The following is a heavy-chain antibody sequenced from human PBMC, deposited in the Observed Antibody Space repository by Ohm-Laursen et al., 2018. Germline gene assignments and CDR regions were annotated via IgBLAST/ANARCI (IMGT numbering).Heavy chain of an antibody. J-gene: IGHJ4*02. CDR2: VGASGDAT. CDR3: TKARVRFDY. V-gene: IGHV3-23*01. CDR1: GFTFTDYA. Sequence: SLRLSCTASGFTFTDYAMNWVRQAPGKGLEWVSVVGASGDATYYADSVKGRFTISRDNSKNTLYLQMNSLRAEDTAIYYCTKARVRFDYWGQGTLVTVSS.